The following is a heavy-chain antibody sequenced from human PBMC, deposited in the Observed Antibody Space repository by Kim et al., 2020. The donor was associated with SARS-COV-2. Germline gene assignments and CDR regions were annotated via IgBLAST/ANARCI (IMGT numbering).Heavy chain of an antibody. CDR2: ISSSGYSNI. V-gene: IGHV3-48*02. D-gene: IGHD6-19*01. CDR3: ARQDPYSTGWHFDY. CDR1: GFTFSSYS. J-gene: IGHJ4*02. Sequence: GGSLRLSCTGSGFTFSSYSLNWVRQAPGKGLEWISYISSSGYSNIYYADSVKGRFTISRDTAKNSLNLQMSSLRDEDTAIYYCARQDPYSTGWHFDYWGQGTLVTVSS.